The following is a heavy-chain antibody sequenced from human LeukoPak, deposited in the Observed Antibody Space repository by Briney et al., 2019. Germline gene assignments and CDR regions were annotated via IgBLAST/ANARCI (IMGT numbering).Heavy chain of an antibody. CDR1: GGSISSYY. D-gene: IGHD1-7*01. V-gene: IGHV4-59*01. J-gene: IGHJ4*02. Sequence: PSETLSLTCTVSGGSISSYYWSWIRQPPGKGLERIGYIYYSGSTNYNPSLKSRVTISVDTSKNQFSLKLSSVTAADTAVYYCAGGITGTTMAYWGQGTLVTVSS. CDR3: AGGITGTTMAY. CDR2: IYYSGST.